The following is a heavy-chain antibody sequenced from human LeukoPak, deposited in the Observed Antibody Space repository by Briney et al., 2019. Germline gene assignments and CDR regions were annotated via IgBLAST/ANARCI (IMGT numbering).Heavy chain of an antibody. CDR3: ARHVEQWLTPFDY. D-gene: IGHD6-19*01. V-gene: IGHV4-59*08. J-gene: IGHJ4*02. Sequence: TSETLSLTCTVSGGSISSYYWSWIRQPPGKGLEWIGYIYYSGRTNYNPSLKSRVTISVDTSKNQFSLKLTSVTAADTAVYYCARHVEQWLTPFDYWGQGTLVTVSS. CDR1: GGSISSYY. CDR2: IYYSGRT.